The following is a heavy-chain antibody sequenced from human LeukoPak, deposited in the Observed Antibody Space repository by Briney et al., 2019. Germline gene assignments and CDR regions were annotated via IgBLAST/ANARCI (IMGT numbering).Heavy chain of an antibody. D-gene: IGHD4-17*01. Sequence: SETLSLTCTVSGGSISSYYWSRIRQPPGKGLEWVGYIYYSGSTKYNPSLKSRVTISVDTSKNQFSLKLSSVTAADTAVYYCARDRQATTAYDAFDIWGRGTMVTVSS. J-gene: IGHJ3*02. CDR1: GGSISSYY. V-gene: IGHV4-59*01. CDR3: ARDRQATTAYDAFDI. CDR2: IYYSGST.